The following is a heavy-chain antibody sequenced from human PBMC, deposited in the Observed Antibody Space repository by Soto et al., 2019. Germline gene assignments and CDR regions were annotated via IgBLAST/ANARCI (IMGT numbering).Heavy chain of an antibody. CDR2: ISSSSSYI. CDR1: GFTFSSYS. Sequence: GGSLRLSCAASGFTFSSYSMNWVRQAPGKGLEWVSSISSSSSYIYYADSVKGRFTISRDNAKNSLYLQMNSLRAEDTAVYYCARDLGYCSSTSCYRLTDYMDVWGKGTTVTVSS. D-gene: IGHD2-2*01. CDR3: ARDLGYCSSTSCYRLTDYMDV. V-gene: IGHV3-21*01. J-gene: IGHJ6*03.